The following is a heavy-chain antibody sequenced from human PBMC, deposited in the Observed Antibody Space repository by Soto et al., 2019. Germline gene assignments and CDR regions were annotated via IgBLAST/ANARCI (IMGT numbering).Heavy chain of an antibody. CDR2: IYYSGST. J-gene: IGHJ4*02. Sequence: SETLSLTCAVSGGSISSGGYSWSWIRQPPGKGLEWIGYIYYSGSTNYNPSLKSRVTISVDTSKNQFSLKLSSVTPEDTAVYYCARVQHTAYFEYWGQGTPVTVSS. V-gene: IGHV4-61*08. D-gene: IGHD3-10*01. CDR3: ARVQHTAYFEY. CDR1: GGSISSGGYS.